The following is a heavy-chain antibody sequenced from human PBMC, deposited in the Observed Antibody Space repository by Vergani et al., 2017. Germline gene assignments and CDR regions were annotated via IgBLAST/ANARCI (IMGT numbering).Heavy chain of an antibody. J-gene: IGHJ1*01. Sequence: QVQLQQWGAGLLKPSETLSLTCAVYGGSFSGYYWSWIRQPPGKGLEWIGEINHSGSTNYNPSLKSRVTISVDTSKNQFSLKLSSVTAADTAVYYCARTFRSGWYRAEYFQHWGQGTLVTVSS. CDR2: INHSGST. CDR1: GGSFSGYY. V-gene: IGHV4-34*01. CDR3: ARTFRSGWYRAEYFQH. D-gene: IGHD6-19*01.